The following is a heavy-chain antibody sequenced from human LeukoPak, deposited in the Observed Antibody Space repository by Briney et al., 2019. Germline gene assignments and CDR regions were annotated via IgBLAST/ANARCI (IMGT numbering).Heavy chain of an antibody. J-gene: IGHJ4*02. CDR3: ARDLGDYYGSGVDY. CDR2: INTSGGST. Sequence: ASVKVSCKASGYTFTSYYMHWVRQAPGQGLEWMGIINTSGGSTNYAQKFQGRVTITADESTSTAYMELSSLRSEDTAVYYCARDLGDYYGSGVDYWGQGTLVTVSS. V-gene: IGHV1-46*01. CDR1: GYTFTSYY. D-gene: IGHD3-10*01.